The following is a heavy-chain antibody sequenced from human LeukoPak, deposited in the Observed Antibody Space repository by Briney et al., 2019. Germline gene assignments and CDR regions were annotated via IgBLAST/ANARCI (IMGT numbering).Heavy chain of an antibody. CDR1: GFTVSSNY. D-gene: IGHD6-13*01. J-gene: IGHJ6*03. Sequence: QTGGSLRLSCAASGFTVSSNYMSWVRQAPGKGLEWVSVIYSGGSTYYADSVKGRFTISRDNSKNTLYLQMNSLRAEDTAVYYCARDPYSSSWYNYYYYYMDVWGKGTTVTVSS. CDR2: IYSGGST. CDR3: ARDPYSSSWYNYYYYYMDV. V-gene: IGHV3-53*01.